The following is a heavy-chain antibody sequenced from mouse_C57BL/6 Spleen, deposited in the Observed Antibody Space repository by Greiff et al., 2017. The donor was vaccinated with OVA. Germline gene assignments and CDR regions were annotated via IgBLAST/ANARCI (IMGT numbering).Heavy chain of an antibody. J-gene: IGHJ2*01. CDR1: GYTFTSYW. Sequence: VQLQQPGAELVKPGASVKMSCKASGYTFTSYWITWVKQRPGQGLEWIGDIYPGSGSTNYNEKFKSKATLTVDTSSSTAYMQLSSLTSEDSAVYYCAREGEQGYSNYRYYFDYWGQGTTLTVSS. CDR3: AREGEQGYSNYRYYFDY. CDR2: IYPGSGST. V-gene: IGHV1-55*01. D-gene: IGHD2-5*01.